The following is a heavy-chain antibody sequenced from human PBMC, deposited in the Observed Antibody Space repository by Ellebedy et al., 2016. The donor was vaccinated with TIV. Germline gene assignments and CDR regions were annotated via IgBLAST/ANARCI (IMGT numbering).Heavy chain of an antibody. J-gene: IGHJ6*02. CDR3: AGRPLTGSFNEAYYYGIDV. CDR1: VFTFSNYV. D-gene: IGHD3-9*01. CDR2: ISPSSSYI. Sequence: GESLKISCAASVFTFSNYVLNWVRQAPGKGLEWVSSISPSSSYIHYADSVKGRFTISRDNAKNSLYLQMNSLRAEDTAVYYCAGRPLTGSFNEAYYYGIDVWGQGTTVTVSS. V-gene: IGHV3-21*01.